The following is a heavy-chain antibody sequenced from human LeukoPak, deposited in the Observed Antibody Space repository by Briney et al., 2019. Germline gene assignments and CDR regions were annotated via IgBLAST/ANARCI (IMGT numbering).Heavy chain of an antibody. CDR2: ISPSSSSI. J-gene: IGHJ5*02. Sequence: GGSLRLSCAASGLTVNNNYMNWVRQAPGKGLEWVSSISPSSSSIYYADSVRGRFTVSRDNAKKSLSLQMNSLRVEDTAIYYCARETYNDFWSGLNWFDPWGQGTLVTVSS. CDR1: GLTVNNNY. CDR3: ARETYNDFWSGLNWFDP. D-gene: IGHD3-3*01. V-gene: IGHV3-21*01.